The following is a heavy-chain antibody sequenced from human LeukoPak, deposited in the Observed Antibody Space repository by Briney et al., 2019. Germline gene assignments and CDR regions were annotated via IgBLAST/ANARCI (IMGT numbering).Heavy chain of an antibody. Sequence: PGGSLRLSCAASGFMFTTYAMSWVRQAPGKGLEWVSAIGGDGGRTYYADSVKGRFTISRDNSKDTAFLQMNSLRAEDTAVYYCAKASRQGAVASPLDYWGQGTLVTVSS. V-gene: IGHV3-23*01. CDR2: IGGDGGRT. CDR3: AKASRQGAVASPLDY. J-gene: IGHJ4*02. CDR1: GFMFTTYA. D-gene: IGHD6-19*01.